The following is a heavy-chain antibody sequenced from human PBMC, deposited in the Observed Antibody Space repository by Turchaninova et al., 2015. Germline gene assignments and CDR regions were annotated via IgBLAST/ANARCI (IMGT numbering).Heavy chain of an antibody. CDR2: IGTGGYK. CDR3: ARLICGGDCYFDY. D-gene: IGHD2-21*01. V-gene: IGHV3-13*01. CDR1: GFTFSGYE. J-gene: IGHJ4*02. Sequence: EVQLVESGGGLVQPGGSLRLSCAASGFTFSGYELHWVRVATGKGLEWVEAIGTGGYKYDPGSVKSRFTISRENAKNFLDLQMNSLGAGDTAVYYCARLICGGDCYFDYWGQGTLVTVSS.